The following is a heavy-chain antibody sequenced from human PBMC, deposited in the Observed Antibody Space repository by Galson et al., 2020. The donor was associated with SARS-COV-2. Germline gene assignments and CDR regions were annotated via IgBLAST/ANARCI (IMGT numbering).Heavy chain of an antibody. V-gene: IGHV1-18*01. CDR3: ARDSLAYCGGDCYYYYYYGMDV. CDR2: ISAYNGNT. D-gene: IGHD2-21*02. Sequence: ASVKVSCKASGYTFTSYGISWVRQAPGQGLEWMGWISAYNGNTNYAQKLQGRVTMTTDTSTSTAYMELRSLRSDDTAVYYCARDSLAYCGGDCYYYYYYGMDVWGQGTTVTVSS. J-gene: IGHJ6*02. CDR1: GYTFTSYG.